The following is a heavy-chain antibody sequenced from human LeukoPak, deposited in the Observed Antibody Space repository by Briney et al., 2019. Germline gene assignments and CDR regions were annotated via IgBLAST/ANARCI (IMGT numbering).Heavy chain of an antibody. D-gene: IGHD2-15*01. CDR3: AKEGSGGSCYFDY. CDR2: ISWDGGST. V-gene: IGHV3-43D*03. Sequence: GGSLRLSCAASGFTFDDYAMHWVRQAPGKGLEWVSLISWDGGSTYYADPVKGRFTISRDNSKNSLYLQMNSLRAEDTALYYCAKEGSGGSCYFDYWGQGTLVTVSS. CDR1: GFTFDDYA. J-gene: IGHJ4*02.